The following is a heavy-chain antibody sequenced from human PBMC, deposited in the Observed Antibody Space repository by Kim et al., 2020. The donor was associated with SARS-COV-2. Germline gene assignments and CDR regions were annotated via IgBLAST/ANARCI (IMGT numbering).Heavy chain of an antibody. CDR1: GFTFSSYA. V-gene: IGHV3-23*01. CDR3: AKVLKNYYYGDYYFDY. D-gene: IGHD3-22*01. Sequence: GGSLRLSCAASGFTFSSYAMSWVRQAPGKGLEWVSAISGSGGGTYYADSVKGRFTISRDNSKNTLYLQMNSLRAEDTAVYYCAKVLKNYYYGDYYFDYWGQGTLVTVSS. J-gene: IGHJ4*02. CDR2: ISGSGGGT.